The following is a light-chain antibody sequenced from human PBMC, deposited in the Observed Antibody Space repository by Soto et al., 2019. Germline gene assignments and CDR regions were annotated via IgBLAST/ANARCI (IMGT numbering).Light chain of an antibody. CDR2: DGS. CDR3: CSCAGSSCIDYV. CDR1: NSDVGSYNL. V-gene: IGLV2-23*01. J-gene: IGLJ2*01. Sequence: QSALTQPASVSGSPGQSITISCTGTNSDVGSYNLVSWFQQHPGKGPKLLIYDGSERPSGVSSRISGSYSGNTASLTISGLQADDEGEYYCCSCAGSSCIDYVFGGGTKLTVL.